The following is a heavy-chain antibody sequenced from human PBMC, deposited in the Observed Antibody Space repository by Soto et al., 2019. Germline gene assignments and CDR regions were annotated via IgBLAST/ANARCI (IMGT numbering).Heavy chain of an antibody. CDR1: GGSISSYY. CDR3: ARRYGPGSDY. Sequence: QVQLQESGPGLVKPSETLSLTCTVSGGSISSYYWSWIRQPPGKGLEWIGYIYSSGSTNYNPSLKSRVTISVDTAKNQFSLKLSSVTAADTAVYYCARRYGPGSDYWGQGTLVTVSS. V-gene: IGHV4-59*08. CDR2: IYSSGST. J-gene: IGHJ4*02. D-gene: IGHD4-17*01.